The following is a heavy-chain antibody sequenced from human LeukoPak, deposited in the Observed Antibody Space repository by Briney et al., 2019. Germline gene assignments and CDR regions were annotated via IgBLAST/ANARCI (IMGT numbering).Heavy chain of an antibody. D-gene: IGHD1-26*01. J-gene: IGHJ4*02. V-gene: IGHV3-15*01. CDR2: IKSKTDGGTT. CDR3: LGSFLGY. CDR1: GLTFTNAW. Sequence: GGSLRLSCAVSGLTFTNAWMSWVRQAPGKGLEWVGRIKSKTDGGTTDYAAPVKGRFTISRDDSKNTLYLQMNSLKTEDTAMYYCLGSFLGYWSQGTLVTVSS.